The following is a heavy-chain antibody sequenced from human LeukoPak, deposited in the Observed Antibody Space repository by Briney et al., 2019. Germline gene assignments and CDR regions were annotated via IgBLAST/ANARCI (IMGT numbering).Heavy chain of an antibody. Sequence: GGSLRLSCAASGSTFSRNGMHWVRQAPGKGLEWVAVIWYDASYKYYADSVKGRFTISRDKSENTLYLQMNSLRDEDTAVYYCARDVWGDRSSYFDYWGQGILVTVSS. CDR2: IWYDASYK. J-gene: IGHJ4*02. V-gene: IGHV3-33*01. D-gene: IGHD3-22*01. CDR1: GSTFSRNG. CDR3: ARDVWGDRSSYFDY.